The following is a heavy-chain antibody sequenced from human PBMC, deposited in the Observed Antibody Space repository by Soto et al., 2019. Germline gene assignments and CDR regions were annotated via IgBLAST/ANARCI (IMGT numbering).Heavy chain of an antibody. J-gene: IGHJ5*02. V-gene: IGHV4-34*01. CDR2: INHSGST. CDR1: GGSFSGYY. D-gene: IGHD2-2*01. Sequence: SETLSLTCAVYGGSFSGYYWSWIRQPPGKGLEWIGEINHSGSTNYNPSLKSRVTISVDTSKNQFSLKLSSVTAADTAVYYCARGVPVYIVVVPAARTGEFDPWGQGTLVTVSS. CDR3: ARGVPVYIVVVPAARTGEFDP.